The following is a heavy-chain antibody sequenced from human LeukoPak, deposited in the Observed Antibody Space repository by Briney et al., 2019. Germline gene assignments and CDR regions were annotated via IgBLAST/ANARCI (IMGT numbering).Heavy chain of an antibody. D-gene: IGHD2-2*01. CDR1: GFTFSDYY. Sequence: GGSLRLSCAASGFTFSDYYMSWIRQAPGKGLEWVSYISSSGSTIYYTDSVKGRFTISRDNAKNSLYLQMNSLRAEDTAVYYCAPNTEYCSSTSCYGSYYWGQGTLVTVSS. CDR2: ISSSGSTI. V-gene: IGHV3-11*04. CDR3: APNTEYCSSTSCYGSYY. J-gene: IGHJ4*02.